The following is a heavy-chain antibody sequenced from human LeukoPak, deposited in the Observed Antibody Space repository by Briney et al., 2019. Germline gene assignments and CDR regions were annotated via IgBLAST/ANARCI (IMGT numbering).Heavy chain of an antibody. CDR1: GFTFRNVW. CDR2: IKSKSDGETT. D-gene: IGHD7-27*01. J-gene: IGHJ4*02. CDR3: STVLNGDTDY. V-gene: IGHV3-15*01. Sequence: KPGGSLRLSCAASGFTFRNVWMSWVRQAPGKGVEWVGRIKSKSDGETTQYAAPVTGRITISRDDSRNTLYLHMDSLTTGDTAVYYCSTVLNGDTDYWGRGALVTVSS.